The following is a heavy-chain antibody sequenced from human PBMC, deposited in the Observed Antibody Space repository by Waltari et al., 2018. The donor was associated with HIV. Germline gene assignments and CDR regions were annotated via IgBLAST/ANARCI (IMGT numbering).Heavy chain of an antibody. J-gene: IGHJ4*02. V-gene: IGHV3-9*01. CDR1: GFTFDAYA. Sequence: EVQLVEYGGGLVQPGRSLRLSCAASGFTFDAYAMHWVRQAPGKGLEWVSGISWNSGSIGYADSVKGRFTISRDNAKNSLYLQMNSLRAEDTALYYCAKDINGVAGYFDYWGQGTLVTVSS. D-gene: IGHD6-19*01. CDR2: ISWNSGSI. CDR3: AKDINGVAGYFDY.